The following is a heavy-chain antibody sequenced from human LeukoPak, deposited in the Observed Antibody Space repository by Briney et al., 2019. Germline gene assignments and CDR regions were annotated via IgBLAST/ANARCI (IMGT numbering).Heavy chain of an antibody. CDR3: ARDLTGSSWFDS. CDR2: ISSSSAYT. D-gene: IGHD1/OR15-1a*01. V-gene: IGHV3-11*06. Sequence: GGSLRLSCAASGFTFSDYYMAWIRQAPGKGPEWVSYISSSSAYTNYADSVKGRFAISRDNANDSLYLQMNSLRAEDTAVYYCARDLTGSSWFDSWGQGTLVTVSS. CDR1: GFTFSDYY. J-gene: IGHJ5*01.